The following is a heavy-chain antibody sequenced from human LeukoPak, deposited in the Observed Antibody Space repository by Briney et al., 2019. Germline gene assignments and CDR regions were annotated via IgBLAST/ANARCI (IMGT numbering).Heavy chain of an antibody. J-gene: IGHJ5*02. CDR1: GCTISSYY. CDR2: IYYSGST. Sequence: SGTLSLTCTVSGCTISSYYWSWIRQSPAKGLEWIGYIYYSGSTNYNPSIKSRVTISVDTSKSQSSLKLSSVTAADTAVYYCARVEFSWGQGTLVTVSS. CDR3: ARVEFS. V-gene: IGHV4-59*08. D-gene: IGHD1-1*01.